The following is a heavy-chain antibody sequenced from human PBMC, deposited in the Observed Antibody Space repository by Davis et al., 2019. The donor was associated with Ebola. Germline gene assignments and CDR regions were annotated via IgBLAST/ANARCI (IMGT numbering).Heavy chain of an antibody. Sequence: GESLKISCAASGFTFSSYWMHWVRQAPGKGLVYVSRISSDGGITSYADSVKGRFTISRDNSKNTLYLQMSSLRAEDTALYYCARDGVLTTVRAGGGWYFDLWGRGTLVTVSS. V-gene: IGHV3-74*01. CDR2: ISSDGGIT. D-gene: IGHD4-17*01. CDR1: GFTFSSYW. J-gene: IGHJ2*01. CDR3: ARDGVLTTVRAGGGWYFDL.